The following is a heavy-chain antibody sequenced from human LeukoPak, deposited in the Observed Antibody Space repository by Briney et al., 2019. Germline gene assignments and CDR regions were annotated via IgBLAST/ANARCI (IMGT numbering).Heavy chain of an antibody. J-gene: IGHJ4*02. V-gene: IGHV4-59*01. CDR1: GDSISSYY. CDR3: ARGGTGTTSY. Sequence: SETLSLTCTVSGDSISSYYWSWIRQPPGKGLEWIGYIYYSGSTNYNPSLKSRVTISVDTSKNQFSLKLSSVTAADTAVYYCARGGTGTTSYWGQGTLVTVSS. D-gene: IGHD1-7*01. CDR2: IYYSGST.